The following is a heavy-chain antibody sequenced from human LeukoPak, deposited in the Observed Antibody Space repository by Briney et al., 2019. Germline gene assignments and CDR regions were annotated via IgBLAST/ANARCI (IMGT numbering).Heavy chain of an antibody. CDR1: GFTFGDYA. CDR2: IRSKTDGGTT. Sequence: GGSLRLSCTASGFTFGDYAMTWVRQAPGKGLDWVGRIRSKTDGGTTDYAAPVKGRFTISRDDSKKMLYLQMNSLKTEDTAVYYCSTWTDLYEYWGQGALVTVSS. J-gene: IGHJ4*02. D-gene: IGHD3/OR15-3a*01. CDR3: STWTDLYEY. V-gene: IGHV3-15*05.